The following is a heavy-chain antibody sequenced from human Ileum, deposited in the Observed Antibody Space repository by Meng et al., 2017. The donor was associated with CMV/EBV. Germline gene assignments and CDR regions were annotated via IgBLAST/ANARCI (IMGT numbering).Heavy chain of an antibody. D-gene: IGHD3-10*01. CDR1: GGAISSSNW. J-gene: IGHJ4*02. CDR2: IYHSGST. Sequence: SLTSLVSGGAISSSNWWSGVRQHPGKGLEWIGEIYHSGSTNYNPSLKRRVTISVDKSKNQFSLKLSSVTAADTAVYYCASRFGEIRYWGQGTLVTVSS. CDR3: ASRFGEIRY. V-gene: IGHV4-4*02.